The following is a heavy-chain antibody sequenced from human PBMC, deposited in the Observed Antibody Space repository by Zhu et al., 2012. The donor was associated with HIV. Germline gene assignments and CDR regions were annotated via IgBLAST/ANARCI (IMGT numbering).Heavy chain of an antibody. J-gene: IGHJ4*02. CDR1: GYTFTGYY. CDR3: ARDSHEFSGSYSLTFDY. D-gene: IGHD1-26*01. CDR2: INPNSGGT. V-gene: IGHV1-2*02. Sequence: QVHLVQSGAEVKKPGASVKVSCKASGYTFTGYYMHWVRQAPGQGLEWMGWINPNSGGTNYAQKFQGRVTMTRDTAISTAYMDLSRVRSDDTAVYYCARDSHEFSGSYSLTFDYWGQGTLVTVSS.